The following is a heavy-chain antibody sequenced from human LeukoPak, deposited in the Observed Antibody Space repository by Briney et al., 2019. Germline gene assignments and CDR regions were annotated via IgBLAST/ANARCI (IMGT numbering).Heavy chain of an antibody. CDR3: ARVGAAAGYYFDY. CDR1: GGSFSGYY. CDR2: INHSGST. J-gene: IGHJ4*02. D-gene: IGHD6-13*01. Sequence: SETLSLTCAVYGGSFSGYYWSWIRQPPGKGLEWIGEINHSGSTNYNPPLKSRVTISVDTSKNQFSLKLSSVTAADTAVYYCARVGAAAGYYFDYWGQGTLVTVSS. V-gene: IGHV4-34*01.